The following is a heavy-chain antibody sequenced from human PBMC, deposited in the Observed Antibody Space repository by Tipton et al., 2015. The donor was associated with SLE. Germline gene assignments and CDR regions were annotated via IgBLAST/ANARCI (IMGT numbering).Heavy chain of an antibody. D-gene: IGHD4-17*01. J-gene: IGHJ6*02. CDR2: IFSSGNT. V-gene: IGHV4-4*07. CDR1: GGLINSGY. CDR3: TRGRADYGYFTGNDYYLYHGMDV. Sequence: TLSLTCSVSGGLINSGYWSWIRQSAGKGLEWVGHIFSSGNTNYNPSLKSRVTMSLDKSKSHFSLWLTSVTAADTAVYYCTRGRADYGYFTGNDYYLYHGMDVWGPGTRVTVSS.